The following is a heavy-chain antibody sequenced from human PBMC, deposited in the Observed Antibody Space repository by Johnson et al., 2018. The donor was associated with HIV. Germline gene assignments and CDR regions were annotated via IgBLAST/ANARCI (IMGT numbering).Heavy chain of an antibody. V-gene: IGHV3-15*01. CDR2: IKSKTDGGTT. Sequence: VQLVESGGGLVKPGGSLRLSCAASGFTFSNAWMSWVRQAPGKGLEWVGRIKSKTDGGTTDYAAPVKGRFTISRDDSKNTLYLQMNSLKTEDTAVYYCTRDKDYDFWSGYYSGGSDALDIWGQGTMVTVSS. CDR3: TRDKDYDFWSGYYSGGSDALDI. D-gene: IGHD3-3*01. J-gene: IGHJ3*02. CDR1: GFTFSNAW.